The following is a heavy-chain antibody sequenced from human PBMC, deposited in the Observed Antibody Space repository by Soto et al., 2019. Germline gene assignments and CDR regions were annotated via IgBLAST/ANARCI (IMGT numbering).Heavy chain of an antibody. CDR3: VKREARGSGSPY. Sequence: EVRLLESGGGSVQPGGSLRLSCSASGFPFNSYAMSWVRQAPGKGLEWVSGISGSGGNTYYADSVKGRYTISRDNSKNTLYQRMNSLRAEDTAVYYCVKREARGSGSPYWGQGTLVTVSS. D-gene: IGHD3-10*01. J-gene: IGHJ4*02. CDR2: ISGSGGNT. V-gene: IGHV3-23*01. CDR1: GFPFNSYA.